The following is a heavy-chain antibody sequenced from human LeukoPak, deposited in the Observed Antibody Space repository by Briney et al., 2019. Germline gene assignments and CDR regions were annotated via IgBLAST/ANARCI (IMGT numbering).Heavy chain of an antibody. CDR2: IRDDGSAK. V-gene: IGHV3-7*01. CDR3: AKFILYHGAFDL. J-gene: IGHJ3*01. CDR1: GFVFSNYY. D-gene: IGHD2-8*01. Sequence: GGSLRLSCTPSGFVFSNYYMTWVRQAPGKGLEWVASIRDDGSAKFYVDSVKGRFTISRDNAKNSLDLQLNSLRAEDTAVYYCAKFILYHGAFDLWGQGTMVTVSS.